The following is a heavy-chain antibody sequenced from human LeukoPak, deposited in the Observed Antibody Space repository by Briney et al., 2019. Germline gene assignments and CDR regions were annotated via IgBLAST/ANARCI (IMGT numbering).Heavy chain of an antibody. CDR3: VRQANSAWYPGH. D-gene: IGHD6-19*01. V-gene: IGHV1-2*02. Sequence: ASVKVSCKTSGYTFTDYYMHWVRQAPGQGLEWMGWINSNTGGRSYAQKFQGRVTMTRDTSITTAYMELISLTSDDTAVYYCVRQANSAWYPGHWGQGTLVTVSS. CDR1: GYTFTDYY. CDR2: INSNTGGR. J-gene: IGHJ4*02.